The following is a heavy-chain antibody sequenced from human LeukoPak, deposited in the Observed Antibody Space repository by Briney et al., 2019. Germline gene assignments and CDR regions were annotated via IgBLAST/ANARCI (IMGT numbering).Heavy chain of an antibody. CDR3: AKDIRSGMGGTCYFNY. CDR2: ISGSGGST. J-gene: IGHJ4*02. V-gene: IGHV3-23*01. CDR1: GFTFSSYA. D-gene: IGHD2-15*01. Sequence: PGGSLRLSCAASGFTFSSYAMSWVRQAPGKGLEWVSAISGSGGSTYYTDPVKGRFTISRDNSKNTLHLQMNSLRAEDTAVYYCAKDIRSGMGGTCYFNYWGQGTLVTVSS.